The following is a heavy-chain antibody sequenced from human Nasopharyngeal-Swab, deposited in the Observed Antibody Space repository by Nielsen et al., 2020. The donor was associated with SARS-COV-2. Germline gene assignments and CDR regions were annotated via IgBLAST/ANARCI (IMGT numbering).Heavy chain of an antibody. CDR3: APLAPMDV. J-gene: IGHJ6*03. Sequence: SLKISCAASGFTFDDYAMHWVRQAPGKGLEWVSGISWNSGSIGYADSVKGRFTISRDNAKNSLYLQMNSLRAEDTALYYCAPLAPMDVWGKGTTGTVSS. CDR2: ISWNSGSI. V-gene: IGHV3-9*01. CDR1: GFTFDDYA.